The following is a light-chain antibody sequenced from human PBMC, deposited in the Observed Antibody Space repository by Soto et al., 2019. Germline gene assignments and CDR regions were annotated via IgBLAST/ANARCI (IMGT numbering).Light chain of an antibody. CDR3: QQYGSSPLT. V-gene: IGKV3-20*01. J-gene: IGKJ4*01. Sequence: IVLTHSPVTLSLSPWESATLSCRASQSVSSSYLAWYQQKPGQAPRLLIYGASSRATGIPDRFSGSGSGTDFTLTISRLEPEDFAVYYCQQYGSSPLTFGGGTKVDI. CDR1: QSVSSSY. CDR2: GAS.